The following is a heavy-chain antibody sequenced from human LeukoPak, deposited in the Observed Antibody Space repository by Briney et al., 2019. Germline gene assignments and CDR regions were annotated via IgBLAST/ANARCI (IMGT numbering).Heavy chain of an antibody. CDR1: GFTFRSYW. V-gene: IGHV3-7*01. D-gene: IGHD2/OR15-2a*01. Sequence: GGSLRLSCAASGFTFRSYWMSWVRQAPGKGLEWLGHINQEASRTDPADSVKGRFTISRDNSRNLLYLHMSSLRAEDTAVYYCAKYLSRAFDSWGQGILVSVSS. J-gene: IGHJ4*02. CDR2: INQEASRT. CDR3: AKYLSRAFDS.